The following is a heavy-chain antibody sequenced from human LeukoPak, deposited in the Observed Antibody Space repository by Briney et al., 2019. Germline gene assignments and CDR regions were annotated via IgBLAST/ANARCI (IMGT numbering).Heavy chain of an antibody. CDR2: IGGSGGST. J-gene: IGHJ4*02. Sequence: PGGSLRLSCAASGFTFSSYVMSWVRQAPGKGLEWVSGIGGSGGSTYYADSVEGRFTISRDNSKNTLYLQMSGLRAEDTAVYYCAKSTGWYSSADYWGQGTLVTVSS. CDR3: AKSTGWYSSADY. CDR1: GFTFSSYV. V-gene: IGHV3-23*01. D-gene: IGHD6-19*01.